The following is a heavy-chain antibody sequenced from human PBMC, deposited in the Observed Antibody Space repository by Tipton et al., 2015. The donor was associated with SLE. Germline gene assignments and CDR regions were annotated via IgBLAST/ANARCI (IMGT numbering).Heavy chain of an antibody. Sequence: LRLSCTVSGGSISSYYWSWIRQPPGKGLEWIGYIYYSGSTNYNPSLKSRVTISVDTSKKQFSLKLSSVTAADTAVYYCARHRLHYGWAAFDIWGQGTMVTVSS. CDR3: ARHRLHYGWAAFDI. J-gene: IGHJ3*02. CDR1: GGSISSYY. D-gene: IGHD3-10*01. V-gene: IGHV4-59*01. CDR2: IYYSGST.